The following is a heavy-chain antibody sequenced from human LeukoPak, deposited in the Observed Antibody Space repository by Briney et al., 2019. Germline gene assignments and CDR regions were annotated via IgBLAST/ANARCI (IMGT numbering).Heavy chain of an antibody. D-gene: IGHD3-3*01. CDR1: GDSISSGNYY. Sequence: SQTLSLTCTVSGDSISSGNYYWSWIRQPAGKGLEWIGRIWADGAPTYRPSLKSRVTISVDTSKNQFSLKLSSVTAADTAVYHCARGRSRITIFGYMDVWGKGTTVTVSS. CDR3: ARGRSRITIFGYMDV. J-gene: IGHJ6*03. V-gene: IGHV4-61*02. CDR2: IWADGAP.